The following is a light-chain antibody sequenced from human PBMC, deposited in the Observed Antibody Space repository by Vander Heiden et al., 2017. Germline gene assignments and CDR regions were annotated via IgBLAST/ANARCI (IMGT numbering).Light chain of an antibody. J-gene: IGKJ2*01. V-gene: IGKV3-15*01. CDR1: QSVSSN. CDR2: GAS. Sequence: EIVMTQSPATLSVSPGERATLSCRASQSVSSNLAWYQQKPGQSPRLLIYGASTRATGIPARFSGSGSGTEFTLTISSLQSEDFAVYYCQQYNNSPRYTFGQGTKLEIK. CDR3: QQYNNSPRYT.